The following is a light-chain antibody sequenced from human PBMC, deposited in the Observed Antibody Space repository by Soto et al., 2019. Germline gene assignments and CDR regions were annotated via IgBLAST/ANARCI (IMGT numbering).Light chain of an antibody. J-gene: IGKJ5*01. V-gene: IGKV3-11*01. CDR2: DAS. CDR3: QQRSNWFT. CDR1: QSVSSY. Sequence: EIVLTQSPATLSLSPGERATLSCRASQSVSSYLAWYQQKPGQAPRLLIYDASNRATGIPARFSGSGSGTDFTLTISSLEPEDLAVYYCQQRSNWFTFGQGTQLEIK.